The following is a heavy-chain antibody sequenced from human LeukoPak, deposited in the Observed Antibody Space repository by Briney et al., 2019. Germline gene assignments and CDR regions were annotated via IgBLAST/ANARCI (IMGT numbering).Heavy chain of an antibody. CDR3: AKDEPAVERYDSSGLEYFQH. J-gene: IGHJ1*01. CDR1: GFTFSSYA. CDR2: ISGSGGST. Sequence: PGGSLRLSRAASGFTFSSYAMSWVRQAPGKGLEWVSAISGSGGSTYYADSVKGRFTISRDNSKNTLYLQMNSLRAEDTAVYYCAKDEPAVERYDSSGLEYFQHWGQGTLVTVSS. V-gene: IGHV3-23*01. D-gene: IGHD3-22*01.